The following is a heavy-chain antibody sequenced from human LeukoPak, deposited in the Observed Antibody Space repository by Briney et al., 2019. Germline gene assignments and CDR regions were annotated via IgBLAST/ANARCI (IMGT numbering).Heavy chain of an antibody. CDR1: GISIGDYA. V-gene: IGHV3-49*03. CDR3: TKSRFYDYVWGGS. D-gene: IGHD3-16*01. CDR2: NRSNAYGGTT. Sequence: GGSLRVSCTASGISIGDYAMCWLRPGPGKGVEWVSLNRSNAYGGTTEYAASVEGTFTISRDDSKSIAYLQMNSLKTEDTAVYCCTKSRFYDYVWGGSWGQGTLVTVSS. J-gene: IGHJ5*02.